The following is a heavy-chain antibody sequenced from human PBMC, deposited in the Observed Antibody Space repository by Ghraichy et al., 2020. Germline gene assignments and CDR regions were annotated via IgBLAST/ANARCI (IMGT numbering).Heavy chain of an antibody. J-gene: IGHJ5*02. CDR2: ISAYNGNT. CDR1: GYTFTSYG. V-gene: IGHV1-18*01. Sequence: ASVKVSCKASGYTFTSYGISWVRQAPGQGLEWMGWISAYNGNTNYAQKLQGRVTMTTDTSTSTAYMELRSLRSDDTAVYYCARVMDYGSGRRWFDPWGQGTLVTVSS. CDR3: ARVMDYGSGRRWFDP. D-gene: IGHD3-10*01.